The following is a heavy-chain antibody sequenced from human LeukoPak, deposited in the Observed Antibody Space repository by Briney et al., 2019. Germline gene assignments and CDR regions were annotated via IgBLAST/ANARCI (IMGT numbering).Heavy chain of an antibody. J-gene: IGHJ2*01. CDR2: IWYDGSNK. CDR3: ATLGQYCSSTSCYNYWYFDL. V-gene: IGHV3-33*01. Sequence: TGGSLRLSCAASGFTFSSYGMHWVRQAPGKGLEWVAVIWYDGSNKYYADSVKGRFTISRDNSKNTLYLQMNSLRAEDTAVYYCATLGQYCSSTSCYNYWYFDLWGRGTLVTVSS. D-gene: IGHD2-2*02. CDR1: GFTFSSYG.